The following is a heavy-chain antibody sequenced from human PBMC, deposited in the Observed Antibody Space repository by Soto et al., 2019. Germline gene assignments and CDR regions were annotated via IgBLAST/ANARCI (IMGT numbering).Heavy chain of an antibody. CDR3: AVTPNCGRDCSAASYWYFEI. V-gene: IGHV3-23*01. Sequence: EVQLLESGGGLVQPGGSVRLSCAASGLTFGNYAMSWVRQAPGKGLEWVSAISGDSGRTYYADSVKGRFTISRDNSKTTLYLQMNTLRAEDTAVYYCAVTPNCGRDCSAASYWYFEIWGRGTRVNVSS. CDR1: GLTFGNYA. D-gene: IGHD2-21*02. CDR2: ISGDSGRT. J-gene: IGHJ2*01.